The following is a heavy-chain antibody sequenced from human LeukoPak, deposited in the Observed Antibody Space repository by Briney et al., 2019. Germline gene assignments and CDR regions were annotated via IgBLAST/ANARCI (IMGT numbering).Heavy chain of an antibody. CDR2: INPSGGST. Sequence: ASVRVSCKASGYTFTGYYMHWVRQAPGQGLEWMGIINPSGGSTSYAQKFRGRVTMTRDTSTSTVYMELSSLRSEDTAVYYCARVGYYYDSSGYYNYWGQGTLVTVSS. D-gene: IGHD3-22*01. V-gene: IGHV1-46*03. J-gene: IGHJ4*02. CDR3: ARVGYYYDSSGYYNY. CDR1: GYTFTGYY.